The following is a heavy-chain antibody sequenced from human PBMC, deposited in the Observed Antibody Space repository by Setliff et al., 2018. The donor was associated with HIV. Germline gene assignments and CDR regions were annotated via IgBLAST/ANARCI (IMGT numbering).Heavy chain of an antibody. J-gene: IGHJ5*02. Sequence: GGSLRLSCAASGFTFNTYAMNWVRQAPGKGLEWVAVISGSGNRTYYADSVKGRPNISRDNSEKVLYMQMNSLRAEDTAVYYCASPAYSSGWYGHWGQRTLVTVSS. CDR1: GFTFNTYA. CDR3: ASPAYSSGWYGH. V-gene: IGHV3-23*01. D-gene: IGHD3-22*01. CDR2: ISGSGNRT.